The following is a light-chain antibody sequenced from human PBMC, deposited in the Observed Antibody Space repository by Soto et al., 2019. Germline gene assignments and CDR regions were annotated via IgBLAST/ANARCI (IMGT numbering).Light chain of an antibody. J-gene: IGKJ1*01. CDR3: QQYNTYSWT. CDR1: QSINSW. Sequence: DIQMTQSPSSLSASVGDRVTITCRASQSINSWLAWYQQKPGKAPNLLIYDASSLESGVPSRFSGSGSGTEFTLTISSLQPDDFATYYCQQYNTYSWTFGRGTKVDIK. CDR2: DAS. V-gene: IGKV1-5*01.